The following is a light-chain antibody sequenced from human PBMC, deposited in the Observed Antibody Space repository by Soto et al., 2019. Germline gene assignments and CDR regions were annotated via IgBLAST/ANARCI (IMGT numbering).Light chain of an antibody. CDR2: AAS. V-gene: IGKV1-39*01. J-gene: IGKJ4*01. CDR3: QQRYSTPQLS. Sequence: DIQMNHSPSSLSASVGDRVTITCRASQSISSYLNWYQQKPGKAPKLLIYAASSLQSGVRSRFSGSGSGTDFTLTMSSLQPEDFATYYCQQRYSTPQLSFGGGTKVEIK. CDR1: QSISSY.